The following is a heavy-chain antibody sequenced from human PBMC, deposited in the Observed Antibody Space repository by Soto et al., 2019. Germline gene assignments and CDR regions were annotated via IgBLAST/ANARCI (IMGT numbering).Heavy chain of an antibody. V-gene: IGHV3-74*01. CDR1: GFTFSSYW. CDR2: INPGGSIT. D-gene: IGHD2-8*01. J-gene: IGHJ4*02. CDR3: ARVPTGKYGVWNY. Sequence: GGSLRLSCAASGFTFSSYWMHWVRQAPGKGLVWVSRINPGGSITAYADSVKGRFTISRDNAMNTLYLQMNSLRGDDTAVYYCARVPTGKYGVWNYWGQGTLVTVSS.